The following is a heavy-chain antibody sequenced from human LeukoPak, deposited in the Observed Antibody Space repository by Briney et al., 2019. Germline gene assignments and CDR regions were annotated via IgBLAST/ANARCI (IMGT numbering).Heavy chain of an antibody. V-gene: IGHV3-21*06. CDR1: GFTFSSYT. CDR3: ARDRDVPAIGMDV. Sequence: GGSLRLSCAASGFTFSSYTMNWVRQAPGTGLEWVSSISSSSSYMYYAASVKGRFTISRDNAKNSLYLQMNSLRAEDTAVYYCARDRDVPAIGMDVWGQGTTVTVSS. CDR2: ISSSSSYM. J-gene: IGHJ6*02.